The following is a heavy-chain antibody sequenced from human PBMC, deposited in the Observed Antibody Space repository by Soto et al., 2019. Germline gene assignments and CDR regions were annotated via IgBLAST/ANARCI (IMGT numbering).Heavy chain of an antibody. D-gene: IGHD3-3*01. V-gene: IGHV1-69*13. J-gene: IGHJ4*02. CDR1: GGTFSSYA. Sequence: GASVKVSCKASGGTFSSYAISWVRQAPGQGLEWMGGIIPIFGTANYAQKFQGRVTITADESTSTAYMELSSLRSEDTAVYYCARPPVRVLRFLQWLPLRYWGQGTLVTVS. CDR3: ARPPVRVLRFLQWLPLRY. CDR2: IIPIFGTA.